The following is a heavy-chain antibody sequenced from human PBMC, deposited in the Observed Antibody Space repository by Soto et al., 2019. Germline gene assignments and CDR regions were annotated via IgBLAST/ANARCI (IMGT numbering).Heavy chain of an antibody. Sequence: QAQLMQSGAEVKKPGSSVKVSCKASGGTFSGYAINWVRQAPGQGLEWMGGIIPLLGITDYRQKFQGRITIAADESTGTAYMDMSGLRSEDTAVYYWARDPRSITGTTSSEDFQHWGQGNLVSVSS. CDR1: GGTFSGYA. V-gene: IGHV1-69*01. CDR3: ARDPRSITGTTSSEDFQH. CDR2: IIPLLGIT. D-gene: IGHD1-20*01. J-gene: IGHJ1*01.